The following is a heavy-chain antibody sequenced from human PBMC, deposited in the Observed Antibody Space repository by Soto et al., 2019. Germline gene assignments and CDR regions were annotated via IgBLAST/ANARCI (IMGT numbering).Heavy chain of an antibody. CDR3: ARSGPVRAVAGPWFDP. Sequence: QVQLQESGPGLVKPSQTLSLTCAVSGGSISSCGYYWSWIRQHPGKALEWIGYIYYSGSTYYNPSLKSRVTLSVDTSKNQFYLKLSSVTAADTAVYYCARSGPVRAVAGPWFDPWGQGTLVTVSS. D-gene: IGHD6-13*01. CDR2: IYYSGST. J-gene: IGHJ5*02. CDR1: GGSISSCGYY. V-gene: IGHV4-31*11.